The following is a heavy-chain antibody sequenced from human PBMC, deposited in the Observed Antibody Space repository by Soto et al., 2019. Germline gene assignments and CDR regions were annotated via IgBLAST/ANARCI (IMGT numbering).Heavy chain of an antibody. J-gene: IGHJ3*02. D-gene: IGHD6-6*01. CDR2: INPNSGGT. CDR3: AGDLTTARRSAFYI. Sequence: GSSLKVSSKASGYTFTGYYMHWVRQAPGQGREWMGWINPNSGGTNYAQKFQGWVTMTRDTSSSTAYMELSRMRSDDTAVHYCAGDLTTARRSAFYIWGQGTMVT. CDR1: GYTFTGYY. V-gene: IGHV1-2*04.